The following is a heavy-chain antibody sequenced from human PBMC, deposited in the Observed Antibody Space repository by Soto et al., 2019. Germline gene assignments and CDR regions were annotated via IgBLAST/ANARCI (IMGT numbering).Heavy chain of an antibody. V-gene: IGHV4-59*08. CDR1: GGSISAYY. CDR3: ARQPSGYYFDY. Sequence: ASETLSLTCTVSGGSISAYYWSWIRQPPGKGLEWIGYISYSGSTNYNPSLKSRVTISLDTSKNQFSLRLSSVTAADTAVYFCARQPSGYYFDYWGQGTLVTVSS. J-gene: IGHJ4*02. CDR2: ISYSGST. D-gene: IGHD3-10*01.